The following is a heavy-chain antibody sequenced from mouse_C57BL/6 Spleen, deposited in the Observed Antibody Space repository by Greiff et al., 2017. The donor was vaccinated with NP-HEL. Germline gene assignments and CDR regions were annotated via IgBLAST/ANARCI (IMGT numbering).Heavy chain of an antibody. CDR1: GYTFTSYW. J-gene: IGHJ3*01. CDR3: ARQGITPLAY. CDR2: IHPNSGST. Sequence: QVQLQQPGAELVKPGASVKLSCKASGYTFTSYWMHWVKQRPGQGLEWIGMIHPNSGSTNYNEKFKSKATLTVDKSSSTAYMQLSSLTSEDAAVYYCARQGITPLAYWGQGTLVTVSA. D-gene: IGHD1-1*01. V-gene: IGHV1-64*01.